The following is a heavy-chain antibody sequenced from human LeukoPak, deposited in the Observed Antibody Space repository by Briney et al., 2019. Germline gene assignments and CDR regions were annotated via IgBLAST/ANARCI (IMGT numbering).Heavy chain of an antibody. Sequence: GESLKISCKGSGYSFTSYWIGWVRQMPGKGLEWMGIIYPGDSDTRYSPSFQGQVTISADKSISTAYLQWSSLKASDTAMYYCARAPRGYGDSNWLDPWGQGTLVTVSS. CDR3: ARAPRGYGDSNWLDP. CDR2: IYPGDSDT. J-gene: IGHJ5*02. D-gene: IGHD4-17*01. CDR1: GYSFTSYW. V-gene: IGHV5-51*01.